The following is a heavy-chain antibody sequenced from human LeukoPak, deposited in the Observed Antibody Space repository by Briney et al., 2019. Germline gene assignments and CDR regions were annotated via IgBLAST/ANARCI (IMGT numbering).Heavy chain of an antibody. CDR1: GGSIGSYY. J-gene: IGHJ5*02. CDR2: IYYSGST. D-gene: IGHD6-13*01. V-gene: IGHV4-59*08. Sequence: SETLSLTCTVSGGSIGSYYWSWIRQPPGKGLEWIGYIYYSGSTNYNPSLKSRVTISVDTSKNQFSLKLSSVTAADTAVYYCAGGFSSSWYNWFDPWGQGTLVTVSS. CDR3: AGGFSSSWYNWFDP.